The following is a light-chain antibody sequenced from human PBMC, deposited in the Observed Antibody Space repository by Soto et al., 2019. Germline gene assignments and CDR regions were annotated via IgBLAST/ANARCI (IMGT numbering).Light chain of an antibody. V-gene: IGLV2-14*01. J-gene: IGLJ1*01. CDR2: DVS. Sequence: QSVLTQPASVSGSPGQSITISCTGTSSDVGNYDYVSWYQQHPGKVPKLMIYDVSNRPSGVSNRFSGSKSGNTASLTISGLQAEDEADYYCSSHTTRNTRVFGTGTKVTVL. CDR3: SSHTTRNTRV. CDR1: SSDVGNYDY.